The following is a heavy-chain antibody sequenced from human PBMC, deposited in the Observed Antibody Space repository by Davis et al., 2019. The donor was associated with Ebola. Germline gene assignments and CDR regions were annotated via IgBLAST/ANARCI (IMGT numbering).Heavy chain of an antibody. CDR2: IIPMIHTT. D-gene: IGHD1-14*01. J-gene: IGHJ4*02. V-gene: IGHV1-69*13. CDR3: ASVGFTKNWYNIY. Sequence: AASVKVSCKASGYTFKNSAISWVRQAPGQGLEWMGGIIPMIHTTKYAQKFQGRVTITADESTGTAYMELSSLGSEDTAVYYCASVGFTKNWYNIYWGQGTLVTVSS. CDR1: GYTFKNSA.